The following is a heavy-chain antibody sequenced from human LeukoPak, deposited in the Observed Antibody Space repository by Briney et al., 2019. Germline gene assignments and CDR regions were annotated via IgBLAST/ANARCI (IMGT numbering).Heavy chain of an antibody. V-gene: IGHV3-48*03. J-gene: IGHJ3*02. CDR3: ASSTYSGSHWDAFDI. CDR1: GFTFSSYE. Sequence: GGSLRLSCAASGFTFSSYEMNWVRQAPGKGLEWVSYISSSGSTIYYADSVKGRFTISRENAKNTLYLQMNSLRAEDTAVYYCASSTYSGSHWDAFDIWGQGTMVTVSS. CDR2: ISSSGSTI. D-gene: IGHD1-26*01.